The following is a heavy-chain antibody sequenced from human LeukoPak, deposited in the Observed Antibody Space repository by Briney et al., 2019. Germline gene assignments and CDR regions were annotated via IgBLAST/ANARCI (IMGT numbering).Heavy chain of an antibody. J-gene: IGHJ4*02. CDR2: IYYSGST. CDR3: ARELSSMITFGGVAAPGY. V-gene: IGHV4-59*12. D-gene: IGHD3-16*01. Sequence: SETLSLTCTVSGGSISSYYWNWIRQPPGKGLEWIGYIYYSGSTYYNPSLKSRVTISVDTSKNQFSLKLSSVTAADTAVYYCARELSSMITFGGVAAPGYWGQGTLVTVSS. CDR1: GGSISSYY.